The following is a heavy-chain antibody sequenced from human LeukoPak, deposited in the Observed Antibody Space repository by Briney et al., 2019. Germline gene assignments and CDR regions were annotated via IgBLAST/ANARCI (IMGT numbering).Heavy chain of an antibody. CDR1: GFTFSTYA. D-gene: IGHD3-16*02. J-gene: IGHJ4*02. V-gene: IGHV3-23*01. CDR2: ISGSVGST. Sequence: GGSLRLSCAASGFTFSTYAMSWVRQAPGKGLEWVSAISGSVGSTYYADSVKGRFTISRDNSKNTVFLQMHRLRAEDTAVYYCAKDLSTFGGVIVKFDYWGQGTLVTVSS. CDR3: AKDLSTFGGVIVKFDY.